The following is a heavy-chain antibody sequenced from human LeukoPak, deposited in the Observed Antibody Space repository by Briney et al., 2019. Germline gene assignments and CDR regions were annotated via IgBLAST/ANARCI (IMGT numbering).Heavy chain of an antibody. D-gene: IGHD5-12*01. J-gene: IGHJ5*02. CDR1: GLTFSSYA. CDR3: AKQGGYDFGWFDP. Sequence: GGSLRLSCAASGLTFSSYAMSWVRQAPGKGLEWVSGLSGSGDSTYYADSVKGRFTISRDNSKNTLYLQMNSLRAEDTAVYYCAKQGGYDFGWFDPWGQGTLVTVSS. CDR2: LSGSGDST. V-gene: IGHV3-23*01.